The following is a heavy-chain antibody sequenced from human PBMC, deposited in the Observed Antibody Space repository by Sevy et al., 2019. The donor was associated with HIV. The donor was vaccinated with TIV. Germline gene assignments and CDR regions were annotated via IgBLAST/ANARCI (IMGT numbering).Heavy chain of an antibody. V-gene: IGHV3-30-3*01. J-gene: IGHJ3*02. CDR1: GFTFSSYA. D-gene: IGHD3-22*01. CDR3: ASDGYYYDSSGYYSGAFDI. CDR2: ISYDGSNK. Sequence: GGSLRLSCAASGFTFSSYAMHWVRQAPGKGLEWVAVISYDGSNKYYADSVKGRFTISRDNSKNTLYLQMNSLRAEDMAVYYCASDGYYYDSSGYYSGAFDIWGQGTMVTVSS.